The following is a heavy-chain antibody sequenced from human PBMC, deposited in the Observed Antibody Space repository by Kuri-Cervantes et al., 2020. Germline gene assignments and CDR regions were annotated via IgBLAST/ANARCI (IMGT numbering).Heavy chain of an antibody. J-gene: IGHJ6*02. V-gene: IGHV1-8*01. CDR1: GYTFTSYD. Sequence: ASVKVSCKASGYTFTSYDINWVRQATGQGLEWMGWMNPNSGNTGYAQKFQGRVTMTRNTSISTAYMELSSLRSEDAAVYYCAREWYYGSGSYREVDYYGMDVWGQGTTVTVSS. CDR2: MNPNSGNT. D-gene: IGHD3-10*01. CDR3: AREWYYGSGSYREVDYYGMDV.